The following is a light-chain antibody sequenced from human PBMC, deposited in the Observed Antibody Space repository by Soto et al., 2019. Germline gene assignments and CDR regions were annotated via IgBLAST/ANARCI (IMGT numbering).Light chain of an antibody. V-gene: IGLV1-44*01. J-gene: IGLJ2*01. CDR2: ITD. Sequence: QSVLTQPPSASGTPGQRVTISCSGGASNIGSNTVSWYQQLPGTAPKLLIYITDQRPSGVPDRFSGSKSGTSASLAISGLQSEDAADYYCAAWDDSLNGPVFGGGTKLTVL. CDR3: AAWDDSLNGPV. CDR1: ASNIGSNT.